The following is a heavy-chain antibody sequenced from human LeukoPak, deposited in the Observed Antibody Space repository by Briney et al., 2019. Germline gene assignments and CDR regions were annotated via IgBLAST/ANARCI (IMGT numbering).Heavy chain of an antibody. CDR3: ARGGQGDGYNLLPRKKLTLHFDY. D-gene: IGHD5-24*01. CDR2: ISYDGSNK. Sequence: TGGSLRLSCAASGFTFSSYAMHWVRQAPGKGLEWVAVISYDGSNKYYADSVKGRFTISRDNSKNTLYLQMNSLRAEDTAVYYCARGGQGDGYNLLPRKKLTLHFDYWGQGTLVTVSS. V-gene: IGHV3-30*04. CDR1: GFTFSSYA. J-gene: IGHJ4*02.